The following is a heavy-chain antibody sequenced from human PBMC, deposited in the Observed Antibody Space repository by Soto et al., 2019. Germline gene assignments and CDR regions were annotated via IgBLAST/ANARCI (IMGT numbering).Heavy chain of an antibody. D-gene: IGHD2-2*01. V-gene: IGHV6-1*01. CDR1: GDSVSSNSAA. CDR3: ARSGGYCSSTSCYADAFDI. J-gene: IGHJ3*02. Sequence: KQSQTLSLTCAISGDSVSSNSAAWNWIRQSPSRGLEWLGRTYYRSKWYNDYAVSVKSRITINPDTSKNQFSLQLNSVTPEDTAVYYCARSGGYCSSTSCYADAFDIWGQGTMVTVSS. CDR2: TYYRSKWYN.